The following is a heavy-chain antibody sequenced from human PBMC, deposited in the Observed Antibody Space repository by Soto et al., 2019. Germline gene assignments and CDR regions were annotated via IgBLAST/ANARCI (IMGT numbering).Heavy chain of an antibody. D-gene: IGHD2-15*01. CDR1: GFTFSSYG. V-gene: IGHV3-33*01. CDR2: IWYDGSNK. CDR3: ARDLCSGGSCYSDH. J-gene: IGHJ4*02. Sequence: PGGSLRLSCAASGFTFSSYGMHWVRQAPGKGLEWVAVIWYDGSNKYYADSVKGRFTISRDNSKNTLYLQMNSLRAEDTAVYYCARDLCSGGSCYSDHWGQGTLVTVSS.